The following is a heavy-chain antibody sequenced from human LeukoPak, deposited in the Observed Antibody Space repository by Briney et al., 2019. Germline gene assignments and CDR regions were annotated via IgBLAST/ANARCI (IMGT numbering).Heavy chain of an antibody. D-gene: IGHD3-10*01. CDR3: AKGARGSGSYFDY. CDR2: ISYDGTNK. V-gene: IGHV3-30*18. Sequence: AVISYDGTNKYYADSVKGRFTISRDNSKNTLYLQMNSLRAEDTAVYYCAKGARGSGSYFDYWGQGTLVTVSS. J-gene: IGHJ4*02.